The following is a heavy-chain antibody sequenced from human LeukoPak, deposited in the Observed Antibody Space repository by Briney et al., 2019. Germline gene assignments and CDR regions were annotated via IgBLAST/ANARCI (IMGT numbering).Heavy chain of an antibody. V-gene: IGHV3-30*18. J-gene: IGHJ4*02. CDR3: AKLDWNGYFAY. CDR2: ISYDGSNK. D-gene: IGHD1-1*01. CDR1: GFTFSSYG. Sequence: GGSLRLSCAASGFTFSSYGMHWVRQAPGKGLEWVAVISYDGSNKYYADSVKGRVTISRDNSKNTLYLQMNSLRAEDTAVYYCAKLDWNGYFAYWAREPWSPSPQ.